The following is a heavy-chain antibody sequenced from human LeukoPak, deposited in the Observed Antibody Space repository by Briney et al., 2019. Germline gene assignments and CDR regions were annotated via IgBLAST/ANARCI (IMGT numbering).Heavy chain of an antibody. CDR1: GYSFTSYW. V-gene: IGHV5-51*01. CDR3: ARIRSEEQWLVQIGYFDY. CDR2: IYPGDSDT. D-gene: IGHD6-19*01. J-gene: IGHJ4*02. Sequence: GESLKISCKGSGYSFTSYWIGWVRQMPGKGLEWMGIIYPGDSDTRYSPSFQGQVTISADKSISTAYLQWSSLKASDTAMYYCARIRSEEQWLVQIGYFDYWGQGTLVTVSS.